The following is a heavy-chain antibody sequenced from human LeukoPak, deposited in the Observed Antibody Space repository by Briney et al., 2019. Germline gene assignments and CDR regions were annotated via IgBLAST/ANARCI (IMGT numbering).Heavy chain of an antibody. D-gene: IGHD2-15*01. CDR1: GFTFSSHW. J-gene: IGHJ4*02. Sequence: GGSLRLSCAASGFTFSSHWMSWVRQAPGKGPEWVANIKQDGNEKYYVDSVKGRFTISRDNAKNSLYLQMNSLRAEDTALYYCARDGGDCSGDSCYVDYWGQGTLVTVSS. V-gene: IGHV3-7*03. CDR3: ARDGGDCSGDSCYVDY. CDR2: IKQDGNEK.